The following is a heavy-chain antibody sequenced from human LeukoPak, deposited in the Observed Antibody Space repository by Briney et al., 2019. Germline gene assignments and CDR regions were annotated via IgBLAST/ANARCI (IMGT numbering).Heavy chain of an antibody. CDR2: IKQDGSEK. D-gene: IGHD6-6*01. J-gene: IGHJ4*02. Sequence: PGGSLRFSCAASGFTFSSYWMSWVRQAPGKGLEWVANIKQDGSEKYYVDSVKGRFTISRDNAKNSLYLQMNSLRAGDTAVYYCARGGIAARKASLDYWGQGTLVTVSS. CDR1: GFTFSSYW. V-gene: IGHV3-7*01. CDR3: ARGGIAARKASLDY.